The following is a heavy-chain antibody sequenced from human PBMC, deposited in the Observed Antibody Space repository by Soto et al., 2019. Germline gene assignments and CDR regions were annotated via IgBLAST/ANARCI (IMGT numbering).Heavy chain of an antibody. D-gene: IGHD3-3*01. J-gene: IGHJ5*02. CDR1: GVSCTGPY. V-gene: IGHV4-34*01. CDR3: AGDSFRFLNH. Sequence: PLETLSLTCTFFGVSCTGPYWTFFRLPPGKGLEWIGEINQGGSTNYNPSLESRITLSIDTSKNQFSLRLKSVTAADTAIYYCAGDSFRFLNHWGQGTPVTVSS. CDR2: INQGGST.